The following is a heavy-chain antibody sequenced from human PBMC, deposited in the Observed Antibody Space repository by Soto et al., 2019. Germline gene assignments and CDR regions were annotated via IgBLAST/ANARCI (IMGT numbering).Heavy chain of an antibody. CDR1: VFTCSSYA. CDR3: ANHYYDSSGYFPGKYYFDY. D-gene: IGHD3-22*01. J-gene: IGHJ4*02. Sequence: WWSLRLSCSASVFTCSSYAMSWFRQAPGKGLEWVSAISGSGGSTYYADSVKGRFTISRDNSKNTLYLQMNSLRAEDTAVYYCANHYYDSSGYFPGKYYFDYWGQGTLVTVSS. V-gene: IGHV3-23*01. CDR2: ISGSGGST.